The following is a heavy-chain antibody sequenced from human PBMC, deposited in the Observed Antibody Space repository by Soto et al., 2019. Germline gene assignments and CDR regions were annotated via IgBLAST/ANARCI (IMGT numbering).Heavy chain of an antibody. Sequence: ASVKVSCKASGGTFSSYAISWVRQAPGQGLEWMGWINPNSGGTNYAQKFQGWVTMTRDTSISTAYMELSRLRSDDTAVYYCARWGSSSSLRFDYWGQGTLVTVSS. CDR3: ARWGSSSSLRFDY. CDR2: INPNSGGT. CDR1: GGTFSSYA. D-gene: IGHD6-6*01. V-gene: IGHV1-2*04. J-gene: IGHJ4*02.